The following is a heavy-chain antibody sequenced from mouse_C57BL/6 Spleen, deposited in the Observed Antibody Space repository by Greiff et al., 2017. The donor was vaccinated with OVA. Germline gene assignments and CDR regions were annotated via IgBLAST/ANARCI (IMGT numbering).Heavy chain of an antibody. CDR1: GYTFTSYW. J-gene: IGHJ2*01. CDR2: IDSSDSET. V-gene: IGHV1-52*01. D-gene: IGHD3-2*02. Sequence: QVQLQQPGAELVRPGSSVKLSCKASGYTFTSYWMHWVKQRPIQGLEWIGNIDSSDSETHYNQKFKDKATLTVDKSSSTAYMQLSSLTSEDSAVYYCARQLRPHYFGCWGQGTTLTVAS. CDR3: ARQLRPHYFGC.